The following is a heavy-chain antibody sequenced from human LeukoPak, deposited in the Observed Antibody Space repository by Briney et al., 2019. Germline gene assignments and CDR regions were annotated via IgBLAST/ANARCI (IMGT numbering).Heavy chain of an antibody. Sequence: GASVKVSCKASGGTFSSYAISWVRQAPGQGVEWMGGIIPIFGTANYAQKFQGRVTITADESTSTAYMELSSLRSEDTAVYYCAYYYGSGTYYFDYWGQGTLVTVSS. CDR2: IIPIFGTA. V-gene: IGHV1-69*13. CDR3: AYYYGSGTYYFDY. J-gene: IGHJ4*02. CDR1: GGTFSSYA. D-gene: IGHD3-10*01.